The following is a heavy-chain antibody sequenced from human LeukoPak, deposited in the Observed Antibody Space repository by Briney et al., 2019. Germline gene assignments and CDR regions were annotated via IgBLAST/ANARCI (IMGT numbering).Heavy chain of an antibody. V-gene: IGHV1-2*02. CDR1: GYTFTGYY. CDR3: ARGYSSGRDSDMDV. CDR2: INPNSGGT. J-gene: IGHJ6*02. D-gene: IGHD6-19*01. Sequence: ASVKVSCEASGYTFTGYYMHWVRQAPGQGLEWMGWINPNSGGTNYAQKFQGRVTMTRDTSISTAYMELSRLRSDDTAVYYCARGYSSGRDSDMDVWGQGTTVTVSS.